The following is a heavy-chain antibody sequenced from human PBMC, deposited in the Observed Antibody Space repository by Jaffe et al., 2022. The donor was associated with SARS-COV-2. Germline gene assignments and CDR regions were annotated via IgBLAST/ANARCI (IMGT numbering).Heavy chain of an antibody. V-gene: IGHV3-11*01. Sequence: QVQLVESGGGLVKPGGSLRLSCAASGFTFSDYYMSWIRQAPGKGLEWVSYISSSGSTIYYADSVKGRFTISRDNAKNSLYLQMNSLRAEDTAVYYCARDSQSSPYCSSTSCAMGYYYMDVWGKGTTVTVSS. CDR2: ISSSGSTI. CDR1: GFTFSDYY. J-gene: IGHJ6*03. D-gene: IGHD2-2*01. CDR3: ARDSQSSPYCSSTSCAMGYYYMDV.